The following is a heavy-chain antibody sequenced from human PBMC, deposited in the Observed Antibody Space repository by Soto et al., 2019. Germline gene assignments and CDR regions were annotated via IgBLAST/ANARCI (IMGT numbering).Heavy chain of an antibody. J-gene: IGHJ4*02. CDR1: GYTFTGYY. CDR2: INPNSGGT. Sequence: ASVKVSCKASGYTFTGYYMHWVRQAPGQGLEWMGWINPNSGGTNYAQKFQGWVTMTRDTSISTAYMELSRLRSDDTAVYYCARDPDQYSSGWYYFDYWGQGTLVTVSS. CDR3: ARDPDQYSSGWYYFDY. D-gene: IGHD6-19*01. V-gene: IGHV1-2*04.